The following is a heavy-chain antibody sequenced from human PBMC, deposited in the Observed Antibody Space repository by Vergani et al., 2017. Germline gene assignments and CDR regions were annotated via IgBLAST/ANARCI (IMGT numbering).Heavy chain of an antibody. Sequence: QVQLQQWGAGLLKPSETLSLTCAVYGGSFSGYYWSWIRQPPGKGLEWIGEINHSGSTNYNPSLKSRVTISVDTSKNQFSLKLSSVTAADTAVYYCARAPSSWSRYYYYYYYMDVWGKGP. CDR3: ARAPSSWSRYYYYYYYMDV. J-gene: IGHJ6*03. D-gene: IGHD2-8*02. CDR2: INHSGST. CDR1: GGSFSGYY. V-gene: IGHV4-34*01.